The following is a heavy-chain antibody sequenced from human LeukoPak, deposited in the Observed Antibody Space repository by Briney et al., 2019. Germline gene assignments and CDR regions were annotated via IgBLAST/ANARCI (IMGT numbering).Heavy chain of an antibody. D-gene: IGHD4-23*01. CDR1: GGSISGGSYC. Sequence: SETLSLTCAVSGGSISGGSYCWSWIRQPAGKGLEWIGRIYSSWSTNYNPSLKSRVTISVDTSKNQFSLKLSSVTAADTAVYYCARYRYYGGNAFDIWGQGTMVTVSS. V-gene: IGHV4-61*02. CDR2: IYSSWST. CDR3: ARYRYYGGNAFDI. J-gene: IGHJ3*02.